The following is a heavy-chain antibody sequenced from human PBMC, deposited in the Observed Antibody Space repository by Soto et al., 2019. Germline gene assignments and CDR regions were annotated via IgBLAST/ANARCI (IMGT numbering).Heavy chain of an antibody. CDR1: GYIFSDYG. CDR2: ISGYSGNA. D-gene: IGHD4-17*01. CDR3: AKRTSVTTWGESDY. Sequence: QVQVMQSGAEVKKPGDSVKVSCKTYGYIFSDYGINWVRQAPGQGLEWMGWISGYSGNANLAQKFQGRVTMTTDKSTRTADMELRRLRSDDTAVYYCAKRTSVTTWGESDYWGQGTLVTVSS. V-gene: IGHV1-18*04. J-gene: IGHJ4*02.